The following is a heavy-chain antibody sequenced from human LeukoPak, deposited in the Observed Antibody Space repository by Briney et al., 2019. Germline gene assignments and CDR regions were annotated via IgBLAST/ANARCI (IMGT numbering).Heavy chain of an antibody. V-gene: IGHV1-58*02. CDR2: IVVGSGNT. D-gene: IGHD3-3*01. CDR3: AADGGVVISGYYYYGMDV. J-gene: IGHJ6*02. CDR1: GFTFTSSA. Sequence: GTSVKVSCKASGFTFTSSAMQWVRQARGQRPEWIGWIVVGSGNTNYAQKFQERVTITRDMSTSTAYMELSSLRSEDTAVYYCAADGGVVISGYYYYGMDVWGQGTTVTVPS.